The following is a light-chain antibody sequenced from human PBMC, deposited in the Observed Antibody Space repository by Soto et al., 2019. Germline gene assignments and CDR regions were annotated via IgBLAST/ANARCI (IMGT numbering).Light chain of an antibody. CDR2: DVS. Sequence: EVVLTQSPATLTLSPGERATLSCRAGQSISITLAWYQQKPGQAPRLLIYDVSNRATGIPARFSGSGSGTDFTLTISSLEPEDFAVYYCQDRSGLITFGGGTKVEIK. CDR3: QDRSGLIT. CDR1: QSISIT. J-gene: IGKJ4*01. V-gene: IGKV3-11*01.